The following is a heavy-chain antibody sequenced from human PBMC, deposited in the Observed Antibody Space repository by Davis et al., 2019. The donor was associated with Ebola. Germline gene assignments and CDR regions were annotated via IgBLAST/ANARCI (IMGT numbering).Heavy chain of an antibody. CDR3: AIPDCSGVDCYSVYIKN. V-gene: IGHV3-33*01. J-gene: IGHJ4*02. CDR1: CFTFRTYG. CDR2: IWYDRSRR. D-gene: IGHD2-15*01. Sequence: GESLKISCAASCFTFRTYGMHWVRPPPGNGLEWVAVIWYDRSRRYYGDSVKGRFTISRDNSNNLLYLQMNSLRAEDTALYYCAIPDCSGVDCYSVYIKNWGQGTLVTVSS.